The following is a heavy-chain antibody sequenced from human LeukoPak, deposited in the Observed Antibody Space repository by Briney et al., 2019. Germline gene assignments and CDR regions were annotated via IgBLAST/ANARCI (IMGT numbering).Heavy chain of an antibody. Sequence: PSETLSLTCTVSGGSISSSSYYWGWIRQPPGKGLEWIGSIYYSGSTYYNPSLKSRVTISVDTSKNQFSLKLSSVTAADTAVYYCVTEDCSGGSCGKNWFDPWGQGTLVTVSS. CDR2: IYYSGST. CDR3: VTEDCSGGSCGKNWFDP. J-gene: IGHJ5*02. CDR1: GGSISSSSYY. V-gene: IGHV4-39*07. D-gene: IGHD2-15*01.